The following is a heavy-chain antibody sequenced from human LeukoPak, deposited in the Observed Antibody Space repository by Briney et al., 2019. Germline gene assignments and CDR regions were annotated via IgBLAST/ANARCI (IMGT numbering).Heavy chain of an antibody. J-gene: IGHJ4*02. CDR2: ISGRGGTT. Sequence: GGSLRLSCAGSGITLSNYHMRWVRQARGKGLEWVAVISGRGGTTNYADSVRGRFTISRDNPNNTLYLQMNSLRAEDTAVYFCAKRGVVIRVILVGFHKEAYYFDSWGQGALVTVSS. CDR3: AKRGVVIRVILVGFHKEAYYFDS. V-gene: IGHV3-23*01. D-gene: IGHD3-22*01. CDR1: GITLSNYH.